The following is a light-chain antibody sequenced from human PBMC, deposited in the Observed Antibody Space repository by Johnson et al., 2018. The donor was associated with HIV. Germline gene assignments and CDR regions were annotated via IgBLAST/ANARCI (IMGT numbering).Light chain of an antibody. V-gene: IGLV1-51*01. J-gene: IGLJ1*01. Sequence: QSVLTQPPSVSAAPGQKVTISCSGSSSNIGNNYVSWYQQLPGTAPRLLIYDNNKRPSGIPDRFSGSKSGTSATLGITGLQTGDAADYYCGTWDSSLSPYVLGTGTKVTVL. CDR1: SSNIGNNY. CDR3: GTWDSSLSPYV. CDR2: DNN.